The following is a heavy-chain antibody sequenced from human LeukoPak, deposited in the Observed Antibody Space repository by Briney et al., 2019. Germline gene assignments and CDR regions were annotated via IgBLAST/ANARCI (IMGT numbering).Heavy chain of an antibody. Sequence: GGSLRLSCAASGFTFDDYAMHWVRQAPGKGLEWVSGISWNSGIIDYAAPVKGRFTISRDNARNSLYLQMNSLRAEDTALYYCAKAYSSSWAYDAFDIWGQGTMVTVSS. J-gene: IGHJ3*02. CDR1: GFTFDDYA. V-gene: IGHV3-9*01. D-gene: IGHD6-13*01. CDR2: ISWNSGII. CDR3: AKAYSSSWAYDAFDI.